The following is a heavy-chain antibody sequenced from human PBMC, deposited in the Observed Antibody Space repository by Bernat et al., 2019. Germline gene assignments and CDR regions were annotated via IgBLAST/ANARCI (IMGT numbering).Heavy chain of an antibody. Sequence: QVQLVESGGGVVQPGRSLRLSCAASGFTFSSYAMDWVRQAPGKGLEWVAVISNDGSNKYYADSVKGRFTISRDNSKNTLYLQMNSLRADDTAIYYCASHVSAGFDYWGQGTLVTVSS. V-gene: IGHV3-30*04. CDR3: ASHVSAGFDY. CDR2: ISNDGSNK. J-gene: IGHJ4*02. D-gene: IGHD2-2*01. CDR1: GFTFSSYA.